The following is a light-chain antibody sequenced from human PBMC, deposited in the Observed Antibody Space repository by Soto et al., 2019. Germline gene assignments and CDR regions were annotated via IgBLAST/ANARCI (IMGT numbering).Light chain of an antibody. Sequence: EIVLTQSPGTLSLSPGESATLSCRASQSVSSSQVAWYQQKPGQAPRLLIYGASSRPTGIPDRFSGVGSETVFTLNISRLEPEDFAVYYCQQYDTSPHTFGQGTKLEIK. CDR1: QSVSSSQ. CDR2: GAS. J-gene: IGKJ2*01. CDR3: QQYDTSPHT. V-gene: IGKV3-20*01.